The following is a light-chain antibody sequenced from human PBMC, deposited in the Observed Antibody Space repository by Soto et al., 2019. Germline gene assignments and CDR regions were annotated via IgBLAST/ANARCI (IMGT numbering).Light chain of an antibody. CDR3: QQHNSYPLT. CDR2: AAS. Sequence: DIQLTQSPSFLSASVGDRVTITCRASQGITTYLAWYHQKPGKAPKLLIYAASTLQSGVPSRFSGSRSGTEFTLPISSLQPEDFATYYCQQHNSYPLTFGGGTKVEIK. J-gene: IGKJ4*01. CDR1: QGITTY. V-gene: IGKV1-9*01.